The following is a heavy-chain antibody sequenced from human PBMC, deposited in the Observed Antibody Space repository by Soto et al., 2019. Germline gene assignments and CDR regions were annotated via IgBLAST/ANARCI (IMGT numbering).Heavy chain of an antibody. CDR1: GFSLSTSGVG. D-gene: IGHD3-9*01. V-gene: IGHV2-5*01. CDR2: IYWNDDK. J-gene: IGHJ4*02. CDR3: ARGDILTGYYNSGEYFDY. Sequence: QITLKESGPTLVKPTQTLTLTCTFSGFSLSTSGVGVGWIRQPPGKALEWLALIYWNDDKRYSPSLKSRLTITKATSKNQVVLTMTNMDPVDTATYYCARGDILTGYYNSGEYFDYWGQGTLVTVSS.